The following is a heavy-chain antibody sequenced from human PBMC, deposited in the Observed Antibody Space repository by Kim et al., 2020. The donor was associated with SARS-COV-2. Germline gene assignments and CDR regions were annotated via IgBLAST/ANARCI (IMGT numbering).Heavy chain of an antibody. V-gene: IGHV1-69*04. J-gene: IGHJ4*02. Sequence: IPILCIANYAQKFQGRVTITADKSTSTAYMELSSLRSEDTAVYYCARDFYWGQGTLVTVSS. CDR2: IPILCIA. CDR3: ARDFY.